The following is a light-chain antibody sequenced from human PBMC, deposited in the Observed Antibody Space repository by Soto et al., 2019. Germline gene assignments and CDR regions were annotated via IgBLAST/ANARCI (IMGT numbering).Light chain of an antibody. CDR1: SSNIGSNT. V-gene: IGLV1-44*01. Sequence: QSVLTQPPSASGTPGQRVTISCSGSSSNIGSNTVNWYQQLPGTAPKLLIYSNNQRPSGVPDRSSGSKSGTSASLAISGLQSEDEADYYCAAWDDSLNGPVFGGGTQLTVL. J-gene: IGLJ3*02. CDR3: AAWDDSLNGPV. CDR2: SNN.